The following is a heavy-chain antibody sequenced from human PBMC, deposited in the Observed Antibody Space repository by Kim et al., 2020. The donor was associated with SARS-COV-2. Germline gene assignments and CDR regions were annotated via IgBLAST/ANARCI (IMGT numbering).Heavy chain of an antibody. Sequence: ASVKVSCKTSGYTFTSYYMHWVRQAPGQGLEWMGTINPSGGSTSCAQKFQGRVTMTRDTSTSTVYMELSSLRSEDTAVYYCARVGVGATSYFDYWGQGTLVTVSS. CDR1: GYTFTSYY. CDR2: INPSGGST. CDR3: ARVGVGATSYFDY. J-gene: IGHJ4*02. V-gene: IGHV1-46*01. D-gene: IGHD1-26*01.